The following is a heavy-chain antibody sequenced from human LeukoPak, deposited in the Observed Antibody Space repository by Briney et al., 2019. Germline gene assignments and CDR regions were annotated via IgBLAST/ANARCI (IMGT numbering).Heavy chain of an antibody. Sequence: SETLSLTCTVSGGSIRRYYWSWIRQPAGKGLEWIGRIYTSGSTNYNPSLKSRVTMSVDTSKNQFSLKLSSVTAADTAVYYCARSASVIDNYFDYWGQGTLVTVSS. CDR2: IYTSGST. D-gene: IGHD3-22*01. CDR3: ARSASVIDNYFDY. J-gene: IGHJ4*02. V-gene: IGHV4-4*07. CDR1: GGSIRRYY.